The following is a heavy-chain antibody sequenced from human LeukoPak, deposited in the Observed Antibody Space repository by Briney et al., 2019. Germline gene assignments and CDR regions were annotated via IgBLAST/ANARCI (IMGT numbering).Heavy chain of an antibody. J-gene: IGHJ4*02. Sequence: SETLSLTCTVSDGSISSSSYYWGWIRQPSGKGLEWIGSIYYSGNTYYNPSLKSRVTISVDTSKNQFSLKLSSVTAADTAVYYCARDLIAATDYWGQGTLVTVSS. CDR1: DGSISSSSYY. D-gene: IGHD6-13*01. V-gene: IGHV4-39*07. CDR2: IYYSGNT. CDR3: ARDLIAATDY.